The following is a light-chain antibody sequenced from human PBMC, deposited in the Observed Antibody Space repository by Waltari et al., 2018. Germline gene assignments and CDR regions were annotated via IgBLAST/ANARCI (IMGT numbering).Light chain of an antibody. V-gene: IGLV1-44*01. CDR3: ASWDDSLNGWV. CDR2: TND. Sequence: QSGLTQPPSASGTPGQRVAISCSGSNSNIGGSGNVVNWYQQLPGAAPKLLIPTNDHRPSGGPDRFSGSKSGTSASLAISGLQSEDEADYYCASWDDSLNGWVFGGGTKLTVL. J-gene: IGLJ3*02. CDR1: NSNIGGSGNV.